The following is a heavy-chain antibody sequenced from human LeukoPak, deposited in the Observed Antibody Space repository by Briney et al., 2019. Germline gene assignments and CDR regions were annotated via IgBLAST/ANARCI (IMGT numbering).Heavy chain of an antibody. CDR3: ARDGGDYGNDY. J-gene: IGHJ4*02. CDR1: GFTLNSYS. CDR2: ISSSSSHI. D-gene: IGHD4-17*01. Sequence: GGSLRLSCAASGFTLNSYSMNWVRQAPGKGLEWVSSISSSSSHIYYPDSVKGRFTISRDNAKNSLYLQMNSLRAEDTAVYYCARDGGDYGNDYWGQGTLVTVSS. V-gene: IGHV3-21*01.